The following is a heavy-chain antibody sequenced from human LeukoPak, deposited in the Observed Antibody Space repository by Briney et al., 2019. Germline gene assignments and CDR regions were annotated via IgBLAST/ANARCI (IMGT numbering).Heavy chain of an antibody. CDR2: ISYDGSNK. J-gene: IGHJ4*02. CDR3: ASRDGYKDY. V-gene: IGHV3-30-3*01. CDR1: GFTFSSYA. D-gene: IGHD5-24*01. Sequence: GGSLRLSCAASGFTFSSYAMHWVRQAPGKGLEWVAVISYDGSNKYYADSVKGRFTISRDNSKNTLYLQMNSLRAEDTAVYYCASRDGYKDYWGQGTLVTVFS.